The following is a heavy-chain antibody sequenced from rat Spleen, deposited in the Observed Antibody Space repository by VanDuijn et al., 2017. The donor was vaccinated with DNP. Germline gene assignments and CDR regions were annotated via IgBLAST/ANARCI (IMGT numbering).Heavy chain of an antibody. CDR3: ATHGDSGYYFDY. CDR2: ISYSGTT. V-gene: IGHV3-1*01. D-gene: IGHD1-1*01. J-gene: IGHJ2*01. CDR1: GYSITSNY. Sequence: EVQLQESGPGLVKPSQSLSLTCSVTGYSITSNYWAWIRKLPGNKMEWIGHISYSGTTSYHPSLKSRISITRDTSKNQFFLQLSSVTTEDTATYYCATHGDSGYYFDYWGQGVMVTVSS.